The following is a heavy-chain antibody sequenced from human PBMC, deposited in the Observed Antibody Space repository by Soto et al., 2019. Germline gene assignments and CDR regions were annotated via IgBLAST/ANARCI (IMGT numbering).Heavy chain of an antibody. D-gene: IGHD3-22*01. Sequence: GGSLRLPCAASGFTFSSYAMSWVRQAPGKGLEWVSAISGSGGSTYYADSVKGRFTISRDNSKNTLYLQMNSLRAEDTAVYYCAKGALYYYDSSGRYFDYWGQGTLVTVSS. CDR1: GFTFSSYA. V-gene: IGHV3-23*01. CDR3: AKGALYYYDSSGRYFDY. J-gene: IGHJ4*02. CDR2: ISGSGGST.